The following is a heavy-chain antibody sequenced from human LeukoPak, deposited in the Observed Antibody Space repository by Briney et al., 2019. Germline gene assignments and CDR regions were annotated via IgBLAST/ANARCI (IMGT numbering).Heavy chain of an antibody. V-gene: IGHV4-34*01. Sequence: PSETLSLTCAVYGGSFSGYYWSWIRQPPGKGLEWIGEINYSGSTNYNPSLKSRVTISVDTSKNQFSLRLSSVTAADTAVYYCARGGQLWFPTGYYMDVWGKGTTVTVSS. CDR3: ARGGQLWFPTGYYMDV. CDR2: INYSGST. J-gene: IGHJ6*03. D-gene: IGHD5-18*01. CDR1: GGSFSGYY.